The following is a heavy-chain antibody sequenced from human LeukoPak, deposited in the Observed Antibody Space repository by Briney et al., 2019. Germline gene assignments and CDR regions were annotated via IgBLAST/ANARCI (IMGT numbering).Heavy chain of an antibody. CDR2: ISGGGVST. V-gene: IGHV3-23*01. J-gene: IGHJ4*02. Sequence: GGSLRLSCAASGFTFSSYGMIWVRQAPGKGLQWVSAISGGGVSTYYADSVKGRFTISRDNSKNTLYLQMNSLRAEDTAVYYCAKYYYDSSGYYITPPARAPDYWGQGTLVTVSS. CDR3: AKYYYDSSGYYITPPARAPDY. CDR1: GFTFSSYG. D-gene: IGHD3-22*01.